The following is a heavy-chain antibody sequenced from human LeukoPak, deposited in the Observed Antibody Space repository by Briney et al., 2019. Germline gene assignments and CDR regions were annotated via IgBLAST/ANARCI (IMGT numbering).Heavy chain of an antibody. J-gene: IGHJ4*02. Sequence: SETLSLTCTVSGGSISSYYWSWIRQPPGKGLEWIGYIYYSGSTNYNPSIKSRVTISLDTSKNQFSLRLSSVAAADTAVYYCARQVGGSRFPDWGQGTLVTVSS. V-gene: IGHV4-59*08. D-gene: IGHD1-26*01. CDR1: GGSISSYY. CDR3: ARQVGGSRFPD. CDR2: IYYSGST.